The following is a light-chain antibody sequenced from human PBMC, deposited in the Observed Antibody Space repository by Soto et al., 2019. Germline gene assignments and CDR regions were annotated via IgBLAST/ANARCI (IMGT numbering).Light chain of an antibody. V-gene: IGKV1-39*01. Sequence: DVQMTQSPASLSASVGDRVTITCRASQSSSKNLNWYQHKVGKAPQLLIYSASDSQAGVPSRFSGSGSGTDFTLIISGLQPEDFATYYCQQSYISPYTFGQGTKVEIK. CDR3: QQSYISPYT. J-gene: IGKJ2*01. CDR2: SAS. CDR1: QSSSKN.